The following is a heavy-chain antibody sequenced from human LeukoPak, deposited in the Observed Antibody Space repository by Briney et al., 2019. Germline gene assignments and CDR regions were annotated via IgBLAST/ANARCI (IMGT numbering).Heavy chain of an antibody. J-gene: IGHJ3*02. CDR1: GYSISTGYY. CDR3: ARTTLLYSDWSPDAFDI. Sequence: SETLSLTCTVSGYSISTGYYWSWIRQPAGKGLEWIGRIYTSGSTNYNPSLKSRVTMSVDTSKNQFSLKLSSVTAADTAVYYCARTTLLYSDWSPDAFDIWGQGTMVTVSS. V-gene: IGHV4-4*07. D-gene: IGHD3-9*01. CDR2: IYTSGST.